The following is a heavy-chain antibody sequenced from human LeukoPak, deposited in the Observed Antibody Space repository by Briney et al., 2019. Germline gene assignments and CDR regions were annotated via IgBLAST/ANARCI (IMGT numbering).Heavy chain of an antibody. D-gene: IGHD3-22*01. CDR2: ITGSGGST. CDR1: GFTFSTYA. J-gene: IGHJ3*02. V-gene: IGHV3-23*01. Sequence: AVSLRLSCAASGFTFSTYAVSWVRQAPGKGLEWVSTITGSGGSTYYADSVKGRFSISRDNSKNTLYLQMNSLRAEDTAVYYCAKGDDSSGYFAFHIWGQGTMVTASS. CDR3: AKGDDSSGYFAFHI.